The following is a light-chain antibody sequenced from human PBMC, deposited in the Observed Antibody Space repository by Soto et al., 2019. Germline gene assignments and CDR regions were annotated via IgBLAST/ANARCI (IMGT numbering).Light chain of an antibody. CDR3: HQSGSSPLS. J-gene: IGKJ3*01. Sequence: EIVLTQFPATLSLSPGERATLSCRASQSLHSNFLAWYQQKPGQAPRLLISSASRRATSIPHSFSGSGSGTDFTLTISRLDPEDFAVYYCHQSGSSPLSFGPGTKV. CDR1: QSLHSNF. CDR2: SAS. V-gene: IGKV3-20*01.